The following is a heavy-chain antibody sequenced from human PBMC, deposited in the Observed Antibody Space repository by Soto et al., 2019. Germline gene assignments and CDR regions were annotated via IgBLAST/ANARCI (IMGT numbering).Heavy chain of an antibody. V-gene: IGHV4-30-4*01. J-gene: IGHJ4*02. D-gene: IGHD3-10*01. CDR1: GGSISSGDYY. Sequence: PSETLSLTCTVSGGSISSGDYYWSWIRQPPGKDLEWIGYIYYSGSTYYNPSLKSRVTISVDTSKNQFSLKLSSVTAADTAVYYCAGVGGFGATTIDYWGQGTLVTVSS. CDR3: AGVGGFGATTIDY. CDR2: IYYSGST.